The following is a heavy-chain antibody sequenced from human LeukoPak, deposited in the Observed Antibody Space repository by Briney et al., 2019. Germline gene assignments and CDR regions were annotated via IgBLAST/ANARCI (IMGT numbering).Heavy chain of an antibody. Sequence: PETLALTCTVSGISVSTTRYYWGWIRQPPGTGLEWIGSMYYSGSTFYNPSLKSRVTLSVDTSKNQLSLELTSVTAADTAVYYCARLEVYYDSSGYYSSYYYGMDVWGQGTTVTVSS. V-gene: IGHV4-39*07. D-gene: IGHD3-22*01. CDR2: MYYSGST. CDR3: ARLEVYYDSSGYYSSYYYGMDV. CDR1: GISVSTTRYY. J-gene: IGHJ6*02.